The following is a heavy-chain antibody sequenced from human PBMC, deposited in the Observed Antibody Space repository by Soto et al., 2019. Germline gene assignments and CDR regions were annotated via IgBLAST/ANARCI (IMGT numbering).Heavy chain of an antibody. Sequence: EVQLVESGGGLVQPGGSLRLSCAASGFTVSSNYMTWVRQAPGKGLEWVSLIYSGGSTYYADSVRGRFTISRDNSKNTLYLQMNSLRAEDTAVYYGARAGVCSSTSCYGDYWGQGTLVTVSS. V-gene: IGHV3-66*01. J-gene: IGHJ4*02. D-gene: IGHD2-2*01. CDR1: GFTVSSNY. CDR2: IYSGGST. CDR3: ARAGVCSSTSCYGDY.